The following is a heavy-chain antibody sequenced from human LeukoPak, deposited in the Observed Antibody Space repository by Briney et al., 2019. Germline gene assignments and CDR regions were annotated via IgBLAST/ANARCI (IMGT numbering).Heavy chain of an antibody. D-gene: IGHD3-10*01. CDR1: GGSISSSSYY. CDR2: IYYSGST. V-gene: IGHV4-39*07. Sequence: PSETLSLTCTVSGGSISSSSYYWGWIRQPPGKGLEWIGSIYYSGSTYYNPSLKSRVTISVDTSKNQFSLKLSSVTAADTAVYYCARGLYGSGDPPEGFDYWGQGTLVTVSS. CDR3: ARGLYGSGDPPEGFDY. J-gene: IGHJ4*02.